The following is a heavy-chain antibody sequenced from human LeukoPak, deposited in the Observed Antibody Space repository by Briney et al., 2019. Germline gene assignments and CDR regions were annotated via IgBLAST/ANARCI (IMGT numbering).Heavy chain of an antibody. CDR1: GGSFSGYY. D-gene: IGHD2-15*01. J-gene: IGHJ4*02. CDR3: ARADTISGYLNS. CDR2: INHSGST. Sequence: KPSETLSLTCAVYGGSFSGYYWSWIRQPPGKGLEWIGEINHSGSTNYNPSLKSRVTISVDTSKNQFSLKLSSVTAADTAVYYCARADTISGYLNSWGQGTLVTVSS. V-gene: IGHV4-34*01.